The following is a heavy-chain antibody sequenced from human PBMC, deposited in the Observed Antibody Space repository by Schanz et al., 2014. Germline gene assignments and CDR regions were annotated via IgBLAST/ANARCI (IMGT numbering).Heavy chain of an antibody. CDR2: MHHTGNT. CDR1: GYSISSGYY. CDR3: ASPRYYFRTGSYPYFDY. D-gene: IGHD3-10*01. V-gene: IGHV4-38-2*02. J-gene: IGHJ4*02. Sequence: QVQLQESRPRLVKPSETLSLTCNVSGYSISSGYYWGWIRQPPGKGLEWIASMHHTGNTYYNPSLQARVPISVDTSKNRVPLKLPSLTAADTAVYYCASPRYYFRTGSYPYFDYWGQGTLVLVSS.